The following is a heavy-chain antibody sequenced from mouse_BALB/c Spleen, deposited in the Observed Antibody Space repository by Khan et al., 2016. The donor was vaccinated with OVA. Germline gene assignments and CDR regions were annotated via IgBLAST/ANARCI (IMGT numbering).Heavy chain of an antibody. Sequence: VKLEESGPGLVAPSQSLSITCTVSGFSLTNYGVHWVRQPPREGLEWLGVIWAGGSTNYNSALMSRLSISRDNSKSQVFLKMNSLQTNDTAMYYCARPYYGCAWFAYWGQGTLVTVSA. V-gene: IGHV2-9*02. CDR2: IWAGGST. D-gene: IGHD1-1*01. J-gene: IGHJ3*01. CDR3: ARPYYGCAWFAY. CDR1: GFSLTNYG.